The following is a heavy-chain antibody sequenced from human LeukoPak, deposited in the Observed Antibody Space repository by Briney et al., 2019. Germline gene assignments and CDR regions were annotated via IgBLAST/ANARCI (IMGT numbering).Heavy chain of an antibody. D-gene: IGHD3-16*01. CDR2: IYYSGST. CDR3: ARTLITIGPAGAFDI. J-gene: IGHJ3*02. V-gene: IGHV4-61*01. Sequence: PSETLSLTCTVSGGSISSSSYYWSWIRQPPGKGLEWIGYIYYSGSTNYNPSLKSRVTISVDTSKNQFSLKLSSVTAADTAVYYCARTLITIGPAGAFDIWGQGTMVTVSS. CDR1: GGSISSSSYY.